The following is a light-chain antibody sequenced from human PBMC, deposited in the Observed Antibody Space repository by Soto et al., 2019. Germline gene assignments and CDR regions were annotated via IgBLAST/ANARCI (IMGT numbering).Light chain of an antibody. V-gene: IGKV3-15*01. CDR3: QQYNNWVFT. CDR1: QSVSNN. Sequence: EIVMTQSPATLSVSPGERATLSCRASQSVSNNLAWYQQKPGQAPRLLIYGASTRATGIPARLSGSGSGTGFTLTLSILQSEDFEVYYCQQYNNWVFTFGPGTKVDIK. J-gene: IGKJ3*01. CDR2: GAS.